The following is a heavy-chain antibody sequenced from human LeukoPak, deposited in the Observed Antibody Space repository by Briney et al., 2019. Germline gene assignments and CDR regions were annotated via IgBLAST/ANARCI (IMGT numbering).Heavy chain of an antibody. J-gene: IGHJ5*02. CDR3: AKGTLDSSSYNWFDP. D-gene: IGHD6-6*01. CDR1: GFTFGDYA. Sequence: GGSLRLSCAASGFTFGDYAMHWVRQAPGKGLEGGSGISWNSGSIGYAASVKGRFTISRDHAKNSLYLQMNSLRAEDTALYSCAKGTLDSSSYNWFDPWGQGTLVAVSS. V-gene: IGHV3-9*01. CDR2: ISWNSGSI.